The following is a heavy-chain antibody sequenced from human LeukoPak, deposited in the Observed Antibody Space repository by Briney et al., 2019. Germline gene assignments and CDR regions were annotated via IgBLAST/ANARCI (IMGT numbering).Heavy chain of an antibody. CDR2: IDHSGST. CDR3: ARGGNYWPQWWFDP. D-gene: IGHD1-26*01. J-gene: IGHJ5*02. CDR1: GYSISSGYY. Sequence: SETLSLTCTVSGYSISSGYYWGWIRQPPGKGLEWTGSIDHSGSTYYNPSLKSRITISVDTSKNQFSLKLSSVTAADTAVYYCARGGNYWPQWWFDPWGRGTLVSVSS. V-gene: IGHV4-38-2*02.